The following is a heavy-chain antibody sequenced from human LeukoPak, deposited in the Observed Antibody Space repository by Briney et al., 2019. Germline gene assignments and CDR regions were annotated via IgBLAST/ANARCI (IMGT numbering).Heavy chain of an antibody. D-gene: IGHD3-3*01. V-gene: IGHV2-5*01. J-gene: IGHJ5*02. CDR1: GFSLSTSGVG. Sequence: SGPTLVNPTQTLTLTCTFSGFSLSTSGVGVGWIRQPPGKALEWLALIYWNDDKRYSPSLKTRLTITKYTSKNQVVLTLTNMDPVDTATYYCAHRPDITIFGVVIIGSDWFDPWGQGTLVTVSS. CDR3: AHRPDITIFGVVIIGSDWFDP. CDR2: IYWNDDK.